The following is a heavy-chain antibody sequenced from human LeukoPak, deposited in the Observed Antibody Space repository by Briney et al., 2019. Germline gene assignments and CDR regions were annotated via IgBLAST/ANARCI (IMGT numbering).Heavy chain of an antibody. J-gene: IGHJ6*04. CDR2: IYHSGST. Sequence: SETLSLTCAVSGFSISTGYYWGWIRQPPGEGLEWIGNIYHSGSTFYNPSPKSRVTISVDTSKNQFSLKVTSVIAADTAVYYCARSYSGMDVWGKGTTVTVSS. D-gene: IGHD2-21*01. V-gene: IGHV4-38-2*01. CDR3: ARSYSGMDV. CDR1: GFSISTGYY.